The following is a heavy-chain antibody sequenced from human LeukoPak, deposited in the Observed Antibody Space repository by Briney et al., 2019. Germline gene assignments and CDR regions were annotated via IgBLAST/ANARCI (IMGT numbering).Heavy chain of an antibody. J-gene: IGHJ4*02. D-gene: IGHD4-17*01. Sequence: PGGSLRLSCAASGFTFSSYGMHWVRQAPGKGLEWVAVISYDGSNKYCADSVKDRFTISRDNSKNTLYLQMNSLRAEDTAVYYCAKDGATVTTYFDYWAREPWSPSPQ. CDR1: GFTFSSYG. CDR2: ISYDGSNK. V-gene: IGHV3-30*18. CDR3: AKDGATVTTYFDY.